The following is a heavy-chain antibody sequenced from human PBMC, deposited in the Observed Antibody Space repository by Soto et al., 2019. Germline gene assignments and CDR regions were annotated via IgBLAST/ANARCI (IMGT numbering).Heavy chain of an antibody. J-gene: IGHJ3*02. D-gene: IGHD6-19*01. CDR3: ARGRYSSGWYRLNAFDI. Sequence: GGSLRLSCAASGFTFSSYSMNWVRQAPGKGLEWVSSTSSSSSYIYYADSVKGRFTISRDNAKNSLYLQMNSLRAEDTAVYYCARGRYSSGWYRLNAFDIWGQGTMVTVSS. CDR2: TSSSSSYI. CDR1: GFTFSSYS. V-gene: IGHV3-21*01.